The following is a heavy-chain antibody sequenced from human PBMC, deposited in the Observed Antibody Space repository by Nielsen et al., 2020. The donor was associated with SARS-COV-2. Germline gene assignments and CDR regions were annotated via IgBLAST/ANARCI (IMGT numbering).Heavy chain of an antibody. V-gene: IGHV3-7*05. CDR3: ARARGGYDFDY. CDR1: GFTFSRHA. Sequence: GESLKISCAASGFTFSRHAMTWVRQAPGKGLEWVASIKQDGNEKNYVDSVKGRFTISRDNANNSLYLQIDSLRAEDTAIYYCARARGGYDFDYWGQGTLVTVSS. D-gene: IGHD3-16*01. CDR2: IKQDGNEK. J-gene: IGHJ4*02.